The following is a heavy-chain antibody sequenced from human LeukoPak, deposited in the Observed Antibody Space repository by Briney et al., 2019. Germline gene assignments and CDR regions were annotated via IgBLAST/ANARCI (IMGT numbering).Heavy chain of an antibody. Sequence: SETLSLTCTVSGGSISSYYWSWIRQPPGKGLEWIGYIYYSGSTNYNPSLKSRVTISVDTSKNQFSLKLSSVTAADTAVYYCAREFSGSGWPKNGGEYYYYYMDVWGKGTTVTVSS. D-gene: IGHD6-19*01. V-gene: IGHV4-59*01. CDR2: IYYSGST. CDR3: AREFSGSGWPKNGGEYYYYYMDV. CDR1: GGSISSYY. J-gene: IGHJ6*03.